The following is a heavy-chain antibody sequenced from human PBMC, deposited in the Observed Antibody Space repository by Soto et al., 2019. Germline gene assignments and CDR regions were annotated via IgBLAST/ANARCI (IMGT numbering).Heavy chain of an antibody. V-gene: IGHV1-8*01. D-gene: IGHD6-19*01. CDR1: GYTFTSYD. CDR3: ARRVEYSSGWCNYFDY. J-gene: IGHJ4*02. CDR2: MNPNSGNT. Sequence: ASVKVSCKASGYTFTSYDINWVRQATGQGLEWMGWMNPNSGNTGYAQKFQGRVTMTRNTSISTAYMELSSLRSEDTAVYYCARRVEYSSGWCNYFDYWGQGTLVTVSS.